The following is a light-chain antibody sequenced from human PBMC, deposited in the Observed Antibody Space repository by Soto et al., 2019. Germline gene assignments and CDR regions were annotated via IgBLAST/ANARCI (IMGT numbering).Light chain of an antibody. J-gene: IGKJ1*01. CDR1: QSVSSSY. CDR2: GAS. V-gene: IGKV3-20*01. CDR3: QQYGSSQT. Sequence: EIVLTQSPGTLSLSPGERATLSCRASQSVSSSYLAWYQQKPGQAPRLLIYGASSRATGIPDRFSGSGSGTDFTLTISRLEPDDFAVYYCQQYGSSQTFGQWTKGEIK.